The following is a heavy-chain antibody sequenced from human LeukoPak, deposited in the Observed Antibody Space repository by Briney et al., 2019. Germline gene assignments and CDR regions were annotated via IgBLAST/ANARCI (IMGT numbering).Heavy chain of an antibody. CDR1: GGSFSGYY. CDR2: INHSGSI. V-gene: IGHV4-34*01. J-gene: IGHJ6*02. CDR3: AVASGYYNSMDV. D-gene: IGHD6-25*01. Sequence: TASETLSLTCAVYGGSFSGYYWSWIRQPPGKGLEWIGEINHSGSINYNPSLKSRITISADTSKNQFSLKLSSVTAADTAVYYCAVASGYYNSMDVWGQGTTVTVSS.